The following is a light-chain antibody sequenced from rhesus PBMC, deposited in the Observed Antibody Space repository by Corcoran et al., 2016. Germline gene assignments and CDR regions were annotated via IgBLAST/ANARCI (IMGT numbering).Light chain of an antibody. Sequence: EIVMTQSPATLSLSPGERATLSCRASQSVSSNFAWYQQKPGQAPRLLIYGASNRASGIPGRFSGSGAGTEFTLTVISLEPGDFAVYYCQQCSSWPLTFGGGTKVDFK. J-gene: IGKJ4*01. CDR3: QQCSSWPLT. CDR1: QSVSSN. CDR2: GAS. V-gene: IGKV3-42*03.